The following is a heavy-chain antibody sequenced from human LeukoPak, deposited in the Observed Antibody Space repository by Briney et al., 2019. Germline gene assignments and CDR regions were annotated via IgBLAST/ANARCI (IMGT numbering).Heavy chain of an antibody. CDR1: GGSISSSSYY. CDR3: ARLGRFLEWLSNWFDP. J-gene: IGHJ5*02. V-gene: IGHV4-39*01. D-gene: IGHD3-3*01. CDR2: IYYSGST. Sequence: KSSETLSLTCTVSGGSISSSSYYWGWIRQPPGKGLEWIGSIYYSGSTYYNPSLKSRVTISADTSKNQFSLKLSSVTAADTAVYYCARLGRFLEWLSNWFDPWGQGTLVTVSS.